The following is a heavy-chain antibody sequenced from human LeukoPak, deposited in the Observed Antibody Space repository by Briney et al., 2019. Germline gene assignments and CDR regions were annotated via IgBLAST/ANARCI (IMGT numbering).Heavy chain of an antibody. D-gene: IGHD3-22*01. J-gene: IGHJ6*02. CDR3: GRGRRYYDRSGRVNYYYGTDV. CDR2: MNPNSGNT. CDR1: GYTFTSYD. Sequence: ASVKVSCKASGYTFTSYDINWVRQATGQGLEWMGWMNPNSGNTGYAQKFQGRVTMTRNTSISTAYMELSSLRSEDTAVYYCGRGRRYYDRSGRVNYYYGTDVWGQGATVT. V-gene: IGHV1-8*01.